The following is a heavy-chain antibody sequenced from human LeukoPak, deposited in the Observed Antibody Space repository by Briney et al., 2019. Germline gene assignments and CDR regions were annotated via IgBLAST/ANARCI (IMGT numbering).Heavy chain of an antibody. D-gene: IGHD4/OR15-4a*01. Sequence: ASVNVSCKASGYTFTSYAMNWVRQAPGQGLEWMGWINTNTGNPTYAQGFTGRFVFSLDTSVSTAYLQISSLKAEDTAVYYCARDLALYGEPRGDYWGQGTLVTVSS. V-gene: IGHV7-4-1*02. CDR2: INTNTGNP. CDR3: ARDLALYGEPRGDY. J-gene: IGHJ4*02. CDR1: GYTFTSYA.